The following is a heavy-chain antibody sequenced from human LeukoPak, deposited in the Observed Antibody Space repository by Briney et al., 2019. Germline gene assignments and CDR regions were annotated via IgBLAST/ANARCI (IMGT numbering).Heavy chain of an antibody. CDR2: INAGNGNA. D-gene: IGHD2-2*01. CDR3: ARGYCSSTSCPPLYGMDV. CDR1: GYTFTSYA. J-gene: IGHJ6*04. V-gene: IGHV1-3*01. Sequence: ASVKVSCTASGYTFTSYAMHWVRQAPGQRLEWMGWINAGNGNAKYSQKFQGRVTIIRDTSASTAYMELSSLRSEDTAVYYCARGYCSSTSCPPLYGMDVWGKGTTVTVSS.